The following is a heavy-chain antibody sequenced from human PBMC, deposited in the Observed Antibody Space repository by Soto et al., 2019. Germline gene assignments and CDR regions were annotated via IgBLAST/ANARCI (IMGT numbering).Heavy chain of an antibody. D-gene: IGHD3-3*01. Sequence: QVQLQESGPGLVKPSETLSLTCSVSGGSIGSYYWRWIRQPPGKGLEWLGSIYYSGSTNYYPSLKCRVTISVDPSKNQFSLKLSSVTDADTAVYCCARWGWRQIDYWVQGTLVTVSS. CDR1: GGSIGSYY. V-gene: IGHV4-59*08. J-gene: IGHJ4*02. CDR2: IYYSGST. CDR3: ARWGWRQIDY.